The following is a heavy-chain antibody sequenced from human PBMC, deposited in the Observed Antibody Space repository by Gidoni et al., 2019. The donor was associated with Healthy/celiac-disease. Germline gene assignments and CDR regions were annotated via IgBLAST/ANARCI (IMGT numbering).Heavy chain of an antibody. CDR2: INTSGST. Sequence: QVQLQQSGPGLVKPSQTLSLTCTVSGVSISSGRYYWSWRRQHAGKGLEWIGRINTSGSTNYNPSLKSRVTMSVDTSKNQFSLKLSSGTAADTAVYYCARDVGGNSPWYFDLWGRGTLVPVSS. D-gene: IGHD2-21*02. V-gene: IGHV4-61*02. CDR1: GVSISSGRYY. J-gene: IGHJ2*01. CDR3: ARDVGGNSPWYFDL.